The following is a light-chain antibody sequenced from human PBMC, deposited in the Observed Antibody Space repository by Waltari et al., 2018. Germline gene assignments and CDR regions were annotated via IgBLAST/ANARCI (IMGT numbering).Light chain of an antibody. V-gene: IGKV1-9*01. CDR1: QGISSY. CDR3: QQLNSYPHT. CDR2: AAS. Sequence: DIQLTQSPSFLSASVGDRVTITCRASQGISSYLAWYQQKPGKAPKLLIYAASTLQSGVTSRFSGSGSGTEFTLTISSLQPEDFATYYCQQLNSYPHTFGQGTKLEIK. J-gene: IGKJ2*01.